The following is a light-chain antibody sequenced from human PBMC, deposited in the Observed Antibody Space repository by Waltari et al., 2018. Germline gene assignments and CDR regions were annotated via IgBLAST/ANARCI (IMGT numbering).Light chain of an antibody. CDR3: GSFTNTNTWV. CDR2: GVS. J-gene: IGLJ3*02. Sequence: QSALTQPASVSGSPGQSITISCTGTSSDIGAYNYVSWYQQHSGKAPKLIISGVSDPPSGVSNRFSASKSANSASLTISGLQAEDEADYYCGSFTNTNTWVFGGGTRVTVL. CDR1: SSDIGAYNY. V-gene: IGLV2-14*03.